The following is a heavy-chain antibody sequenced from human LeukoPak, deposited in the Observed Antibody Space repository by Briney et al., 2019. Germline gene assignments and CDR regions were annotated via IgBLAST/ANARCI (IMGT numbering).Heavy chain of an antibody. J-gene: IGHJ4*02. D-gene: IGHD3-22*01. V-gene: IGHV3-11*01. CDR1: GGSISSSSYY. CDR2: ISSSGSTI. Sequence: LSLTCTVSGGSISSSSYYWGWIRQPPGKGLEWVSYISSSGSTIYYADSVKGRFTISRDNAKNSLYLQMNSLRAEDTAVYYCARVHYDSIEYWGQGTLVTVSS. CDR3: ARVHYDSIEY.